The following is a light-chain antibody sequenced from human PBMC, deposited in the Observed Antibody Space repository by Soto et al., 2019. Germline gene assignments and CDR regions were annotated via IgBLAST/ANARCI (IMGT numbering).Light chain of an antibody. Sequence: EIVMTQSPATLSVSPGERATLSCRASQSVRSKLAWYQQKPGQAPRLLIYDASTRAPGVPARFSGSGSGTEFTLTISSLQSEDFAVYYCHHYNNWPAFGQGTKVEIK. V-gene: IGKV3-15*01. J-gene: IGKJ1*01. CDR3: HHYNNWPA. CDR2: DAS. CDR1: QSVRSK.